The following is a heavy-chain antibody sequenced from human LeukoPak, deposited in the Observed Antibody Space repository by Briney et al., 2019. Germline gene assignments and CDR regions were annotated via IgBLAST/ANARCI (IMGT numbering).Heavy chain of an antibody. J-gene: IGHJ6*04. CDR3: ARDSPPLYYGMGV. CDR2: IYSGGGT. V-gene: IGHV3-53*01. Sequence: GGSLRLSCAASGFFVSSNYMNWVRQAPGKGLEWVSTIYSGGGTYHADSVKGRFTISRDGSKNTLYLEMNSLRAEDTAVYYCARDSPPLYYGMGVWGKGTTVIVSS. CDR1: GFFVSSNY.